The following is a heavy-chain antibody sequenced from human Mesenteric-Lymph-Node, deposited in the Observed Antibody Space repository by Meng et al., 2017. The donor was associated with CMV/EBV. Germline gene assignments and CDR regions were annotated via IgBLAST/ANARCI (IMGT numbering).Heavy chain of an antibody. J-gene: IGHJ4*02. CDR2: ICSGEST. D-gene: IGHD3-16*01. CDR1: GGSISSYY. CDR3: VVGYDSRKVAY. V-gene: IGHV3-53*01. Sequence: ETLSLTCTVSGGSISSYYWSWVRQAPGKGLEWVSVICSGESTHYAESVKGRFIISRDNSMNTLYLQMNSLRAEDTAVYYCVVGYDSRKVAYWGQGTLVTVSS.